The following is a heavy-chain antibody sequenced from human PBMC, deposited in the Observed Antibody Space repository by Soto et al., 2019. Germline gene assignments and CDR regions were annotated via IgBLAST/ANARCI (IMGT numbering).Heavy chain of an antibody. V-gene: IGHV3-23*01. D-gene: IGHD5-12*01. CDR2: ISGSGGST. J-gene: IGHJ4*02. CDR3: AKDSGYDSDYFYY. CDR1: GFTFSSYA. Sequence: PGESLKISCAASGFTFSSYAMSWVRQAPGKGLEWVSAISGSGGSTYYADSVKGRFTISRDNSKNTLYLQMNSLRAEDTAVYYCAKDSGYDSDYFYYWCQGNLVTVSS.